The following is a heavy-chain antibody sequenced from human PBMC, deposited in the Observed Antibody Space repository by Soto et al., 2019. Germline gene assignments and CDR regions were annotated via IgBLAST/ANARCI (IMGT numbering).Heavy chain of an antibody. D-gene: IGHD3-3*01. Sequence: SETLSVTWSCSWVSLTKYYLSLIRTPAGKGLEWIGRVSTSGNVVSKASLRSRLTMSVDTSKNQFSLRLTSVTAADTAVYYCARDKNDFWSLYPLPFDYWGQGALVTVS. CDR2: VSTSGNV. CDR3: ARDKNDFWSLYPLPFDY. J-gene: IGHJ4*02. CDR1: WVSLTKYY. V-gene: IGHV4-4*07.